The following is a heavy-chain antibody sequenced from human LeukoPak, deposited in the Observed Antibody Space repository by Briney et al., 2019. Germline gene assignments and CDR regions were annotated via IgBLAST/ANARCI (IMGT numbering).Heavy chain of an antibody. J-gene: IGHJ3*02. D-gene: IGHD3-10*01. CDR1: GGSISSGDYY. CDR3: ARSSSMVRGVIIVFAFDI. V-gene: IGHV4-30-4*08. CDR2: IYYSGST. Sequence: PSQTLSLNCTVSGGSISSGDYYWSWIRQPPGKGLEWIGYIYYSGSTYYNPSLKSRVTISVDTSKNQFSLKLSSVTAADTAVYYCARSSSMVRGVIIVFAFDIWGQGTMVTVSS.